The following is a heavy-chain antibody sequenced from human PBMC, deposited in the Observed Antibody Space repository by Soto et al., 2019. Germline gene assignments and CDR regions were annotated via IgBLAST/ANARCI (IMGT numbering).Heavy chain of an antibody. CDR2: ISYDGVNK. Sequence: GGSLRLSCAASRFNFSAYGMHWVRQAPGKGLEWVAGISYDGVNKFYSASMKGRLTVSRDNAKNTFYLQMNSLRPADTALYYYAKARYASGWSGLDTWGQGALVTVSS. D-gene: IGHD6-19*01. V-gene: IGHV3-30*18. CDR3: AKARYASGWSGLDT. CDR1: RFNFSAYG. J-gene: IGHJ5*02.